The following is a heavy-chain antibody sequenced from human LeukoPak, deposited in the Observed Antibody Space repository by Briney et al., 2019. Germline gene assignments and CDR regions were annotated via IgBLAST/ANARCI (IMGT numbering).Heavy chain of an antibody. J-gene: IGHJ4*02. CDR2: ISGDGSMT. Sequence: GGSLRLSCAASGFTFSTHWMYWVRQAPGKELVWVSRISGDGSMTSYADSVKGRFTISRDNSKNTLYLQMNSLRAEDTAVYYCAKGYCSSTSCRGWDDYGGNTDRYWGQGTLVTVSS. V-gene: IGHV3-74*01. D-gene: IGHD2-2*01. CDR1: GFTFSTHW. CDR3: AKGYCSSTSCRGWDDYGGNTDRY.